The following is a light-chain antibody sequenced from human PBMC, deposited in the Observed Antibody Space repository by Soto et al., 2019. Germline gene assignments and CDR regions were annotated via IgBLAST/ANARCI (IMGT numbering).Light chain of an antibody. CDR1: NSAFGSANL. Sequence: QSALTQPASMSGSPGQSITITCTGTNSAFGSANLVSWYQQDPGKAPKLILYEGGKRPSGISNRFSGSKSGNTASLTISGLRAEDEAEYYCCSLTGSDTVVFGGGTKVTVL. J-gene: IGLJ2*01. CDR2: EGG. CDR3: CSLTGSDTVV. V-gene: IGLV2-23*01.